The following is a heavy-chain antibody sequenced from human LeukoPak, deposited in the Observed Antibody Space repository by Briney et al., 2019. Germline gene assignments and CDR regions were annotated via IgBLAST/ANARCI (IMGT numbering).Heavy chain of an antibody. Sequence: PSETLSLTCAVSGGSIRNSSFYWGWIRQPPGKGLEWIGSIYYSGSTYYNPSLKSRVTISVDTSKNQFSLKLSSVTAADTAVYYCARLGGSSWYDPAAFYYFDYWGREPWSPSPQ. D-gene: IGHD6-13*01. CDR1: GGSIRNSSFY. CDR3: ARLGGSSWYDPAAFYYFDY. CDR2: IYYSGST. J-gene: IGHJ4*02. V-gene: IGHV4-39*01.